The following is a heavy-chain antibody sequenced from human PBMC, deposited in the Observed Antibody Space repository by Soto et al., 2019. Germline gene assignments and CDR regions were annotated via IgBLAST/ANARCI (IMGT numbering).Heavy chain of an antibody. V-gene: IGHV4-4*02. D-gene: IGHD1-26*01. Sequence: PSETLSLTCAVSGGSISSSNWWSWVRQPPGKGLEWIGEIYHSGSTNYNPSLESRVTISVDKSKNQLSLKLSSVTAADTAVYYCARATYSGRYEYFDYWGQGTLVTVSS. CDR3: ARATYSGRYEYFDY. CDR1: GGSISSSNW. CDR2: IYHSGST. J-gene: IGHJ4*02.